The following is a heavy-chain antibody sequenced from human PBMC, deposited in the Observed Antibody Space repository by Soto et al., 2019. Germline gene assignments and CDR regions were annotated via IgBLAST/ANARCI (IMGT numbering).Heavy chain of an antibody. V-gene: IGHV1-69*13. CDR1: GGSFSSDA. CDR2: LIPILGTT. J-gene: IGHJ4*02. Sequence: ASVKVSCKASGGSFSSDAVSWVRLAPGQGLEWMGGLIPILGTTHYAQKFRGRVTITADEYTNTAYMELSSLRSDDTAVYYCARASGYVTGWYHDYWGQGTRVTVSS. CDR3: ARASGYVTGWYHDY. D-gene: IGHD6-19*01.